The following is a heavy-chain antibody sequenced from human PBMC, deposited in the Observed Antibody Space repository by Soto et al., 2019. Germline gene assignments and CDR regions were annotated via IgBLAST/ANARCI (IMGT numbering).Heavy chain of an antibody. D-gene: IGHD3-16*01. V-gene: IGHV3-74*01. CDR1: GFTFSSYW. J-gene: IGHJ4*02. CDR2: INEYGSVI. Sequence: DVHLVESGGGLVRPGGSLRLSCAAPGFTFSSYWMHWVRQVPGKGLVWVSRINEYGSVINYADSVKGRFTIFRDNSKNTLYLEMNSLRAEDAAVYYCTRDIGGRGAYWGQGTLVTVSS. CDR3: TRDIGGRGAY.